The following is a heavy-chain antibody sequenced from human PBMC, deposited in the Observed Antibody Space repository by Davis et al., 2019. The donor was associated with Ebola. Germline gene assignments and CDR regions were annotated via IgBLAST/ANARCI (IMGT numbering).Heavy chain of an antibody. Sequence: PGGSLRLSCAASGFTFSSYSMNWVRQAPGKGLEWVSSISSSSSYIYYADSVKGRFTISRDNSKNTLYLQMNSLRAEDTAVYYCAKGLHCSSTSCYRGWFDPWGQGTLVTVSS. D-gene: IGHD2-2*01. CDR1: GFTFSSYS. CDR3: AKGLHCSSTSCYRGWFDP. V-gene: IGHV3-21*04. J-gene: IGHJ5*02. CDR2: ISSSSSYI.